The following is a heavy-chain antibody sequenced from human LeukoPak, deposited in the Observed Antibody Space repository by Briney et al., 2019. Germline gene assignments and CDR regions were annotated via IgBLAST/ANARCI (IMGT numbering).Heavy chain of an antibody. CDR1: GGSISSGGYS. CDR2: IYHSGST. J-gene: IGHJ6*02. Sequence: SQTLSLTCAVSGGSISSGGYSWSWIRQPPGKGLEWIGYIYHSGSTYYNPSPKSRVTISVDRSKNQFSLKLSSVTAADTAVYYCARDWGFPLYGMDVWGQGTTVTVSS. CDR3: ARDWGFPLYGMDV. D-gene: IGHD3-16*01. V-gene: IGHV4-30-2*01.